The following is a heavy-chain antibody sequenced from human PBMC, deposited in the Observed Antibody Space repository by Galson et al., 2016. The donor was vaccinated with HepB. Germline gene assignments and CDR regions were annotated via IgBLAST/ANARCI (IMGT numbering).Heavy chain of an antibody. CDR2: IRGGNTNT. CDR1: GFTFSTYS. D-gene: IGHD3-9*01. CDR3: ARDHDWAFDY. V-gene: IGHV3-48*02. Sequence: SLRLSCAASGFTFSTYSMNWVRQAPGKGLEWIAYIRGGNTNTDYADSVKGRFTISRHDATNSLFLQMNSLRDEDPAIYYCARDHDWAFDYWGQGTLVSVSS. J-gene: IGHJ4*02.